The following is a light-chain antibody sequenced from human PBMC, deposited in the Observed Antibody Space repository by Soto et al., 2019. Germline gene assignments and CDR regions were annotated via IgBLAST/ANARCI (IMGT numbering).Light chain of an antibody. Sequence: EIQLTQSPSTLSASAGERATLSCRASRSVNSYLAWYQQKPGKAPRLLIYGASSWASGVPARFSGSGSGTEFPLTISSLQPDDFATYYCQQYSSYSTFGQGTKVDIK. CDR3: QQYSSYST. CDR2: GAS. V-gene: IGKV1-5*01. CDR1: RSVNSY. J-gene: IGKJ1*01.